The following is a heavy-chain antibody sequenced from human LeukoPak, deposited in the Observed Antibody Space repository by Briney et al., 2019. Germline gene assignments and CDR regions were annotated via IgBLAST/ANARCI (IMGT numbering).Heavy chain of an antibody. J-gene: IGHJ4*02. Sequence: GGSLRLSCAASGFTFSNYDMGWVRQAPGEGLEWVSTISGSGTSTYYTDSVKGRFTISRDNPKNAQYLQMNSLRAEDTAVYYCAKAIAATGRWWIFDYWGQGTLVTVSS. CDR1: GFTFSNYD. V-gene: IGHV3-23*01. CDR3: AKAIAATGRWWIFDY. CDR2: ISGSGTST. D-gene: IGHD6-13*01.